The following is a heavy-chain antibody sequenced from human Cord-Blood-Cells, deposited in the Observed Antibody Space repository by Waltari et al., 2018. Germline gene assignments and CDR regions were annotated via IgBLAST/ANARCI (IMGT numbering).Heavy chain of an antibody. J-gene: IGHJ6*02. Sequence: QVQLVQSGAEVKKPGASVKVSCKASRYTFTGYYMHWVRQAPGQGLEWMGWINPNSGGTNYAQKFQGWVTMTRDTSISTAYMELSRLRSDDTAVYYCARAICGGDCYPLDGMDVWGQGTTVTVSS. V-gene: IGHV1-2*04. CDR3: ARAICGGDCYPLDGMDV. CDR2: INPNSGGT. CDR1: RYTFTGYY. D-gene: IGHD2-21*02.